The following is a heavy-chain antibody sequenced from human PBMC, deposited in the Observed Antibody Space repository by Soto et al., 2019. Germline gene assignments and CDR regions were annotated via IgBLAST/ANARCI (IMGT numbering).Heavy chain of an antibody. D-gene: IGHD3-3*01. CDR2: IRSKSYGGTT. Sequence: PRLSCTASGFTFGGYAMSWVRQAPGKGLEWLGFIRSKSYGGTTEYAASVKGRFTISRDDSKSIAYLQMSSLKTEDTAVYYCSRVNDFWSGYYTSSFDYWGQGTPVTVSS. V-gene: IGHV3-49*04. CDR3: SRVNDFWSGYYTSSFDY. CDR1: GFTFGGYA. J-gene: IGHJ4*02.